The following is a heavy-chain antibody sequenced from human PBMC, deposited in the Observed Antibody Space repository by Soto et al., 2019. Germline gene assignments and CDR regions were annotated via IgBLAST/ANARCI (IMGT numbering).Heavy chain of an antibody. V-gene: IGHV3-11*06. D-gene: IGHD1-7*01. CDR3: AKGEGYKWNYEFDP. CDR2: ISGSSSYT. CDR1: GFTFSDYY. Sequence: QVQLVESGRGLVKPRGSLRLSCAASGFTFSDYYMSWIRQAPGKGLEWVSYISGSSSYTNYGDSVKGRFTISRDNAKNSLYLQMNSLRAEDTAVYYCAKGEGYKWNYEFDPWGQGTLVTVSS. J-gene: IGHJ5*02.